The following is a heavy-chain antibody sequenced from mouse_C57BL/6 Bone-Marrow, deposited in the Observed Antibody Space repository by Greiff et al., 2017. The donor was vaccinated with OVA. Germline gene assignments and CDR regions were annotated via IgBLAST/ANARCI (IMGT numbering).Heavy chain of an antibody. CDR2: IYPGDGDT. CDR3: EREDDYDWYFDV. Sequence: QVQLQQSGPELVKPGASVKISCKASGYAFSSSWMNWVKQRPGKGLEWIGRIYPGDGDTNYNGKFKGKATLTADKSSSTAYMQLSSLTSEESAVYVGEREDDYDWYFDVWGTGTTVTVSS. CDR1: GYAFSSSW. V-gene: IGHV1-82*01. J-gene: IGHJ1*03. D-gene: IGHD2-4*01.